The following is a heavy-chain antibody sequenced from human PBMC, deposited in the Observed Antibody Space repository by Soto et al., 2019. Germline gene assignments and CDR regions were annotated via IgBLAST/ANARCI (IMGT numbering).Heavy chain of an antibody. CDR3: ARGYFEIFSAEQTCGLDV. J-gene: IGHJ6*02. CDR1: GGSISTSNW. Sequence: SETLSLTCAVSGGSISTSNWWTWVRQPPGKGLEWIGEIYHSGSTNYNPSLKSRVTISVDKSESQFSLKLTSVTAADTAVYYCARGYFEIFSAEQTCGLDVWGQGATVTVSS. V-gene: IGHV4-4*02. CDR2: IYHSGST. D-gene: IGHD3-9*01.